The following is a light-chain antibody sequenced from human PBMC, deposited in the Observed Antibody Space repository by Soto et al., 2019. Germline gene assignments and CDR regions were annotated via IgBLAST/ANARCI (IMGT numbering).Light chain of an antibody. CDR3: QQYGSSPRT. J-gene: IGKJ1*01. CDR2: GAS. V-gene: IGKV3-20*01. CDR1: QSVSSTY. Sequence: EIVLTQSPGTLSISPGQRASISCRVSQSVSSTYLAWYQQKPGQAPRLLIYGASSRATGIPDRFSGSGSGTDFTLTISRLEPEDFAVYYCQQYGSSPRTFGQGTKVDIK.